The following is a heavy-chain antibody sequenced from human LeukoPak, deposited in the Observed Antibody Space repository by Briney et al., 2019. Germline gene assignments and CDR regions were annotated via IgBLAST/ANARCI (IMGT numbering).Heavy chain of an antibody. J-gene: IGHJ6*03. CDR2: IYTSGST. CDR1: GGSISSYY. CDR3: ARVTPGNIVVVPAANDYSYYYRNV. V-gene: IGHV4-4*07. Sequence: SETLSLTCTVSGGSISSYYWSWIRQPAGKGLEWIGRIYTSGSTNYNPSLKSRVTMSVDTSKNQFSLKLTSVTAADTAVYYCARVTPGNIVVVPAANDYSYYYRNVWAKGPRSPSP. D-gene: IGHD2-2*01.